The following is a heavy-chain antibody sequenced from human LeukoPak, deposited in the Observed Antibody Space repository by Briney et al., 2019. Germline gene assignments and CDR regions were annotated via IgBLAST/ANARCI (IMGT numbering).Heavy chain of an antibody. CDR3: ARLRHYYDSSGYRTPIYFDY. D-gene: IGHD3-22*01. CDR2: IYYSGST. V-gene: IGHV4-39*01. J-gene: IGHJ4*02. CDR1: GGSISSSSYY. Sequence: SETPSLTCTVSGGSISSSSYYWGWIRQPPGKGLEWIGSIYYSGSTYYNPSLKSRVTISVDTSKNQFSLKLSSVTAADTAVYYCARLRHYYDSSGYRTPIYFDYWGQGTLVTVSS.